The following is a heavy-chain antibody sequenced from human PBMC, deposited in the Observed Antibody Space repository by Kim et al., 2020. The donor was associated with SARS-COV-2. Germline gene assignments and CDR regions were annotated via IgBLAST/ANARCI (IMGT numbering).Heavy chain of an antibody. V-gene: IGHV3-7*01. Sequence: YVDSVKRRSTITRDNANNTLYLQMNSLRAEDTAVYYCARGGSSSWYFDYWGQGTLVTVSS. CDR3: ARGGSSSWYFDY. D-gene: IGHD6-13*01. J-gene: IGHJ4*02.